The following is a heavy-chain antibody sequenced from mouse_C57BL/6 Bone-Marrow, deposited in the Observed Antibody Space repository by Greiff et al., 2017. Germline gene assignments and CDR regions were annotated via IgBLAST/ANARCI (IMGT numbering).Heavy chain of an antibody. Sequence: QVQLQQSGAELVRPGASVKLSCKASGYTFTDYYINWVKQRPGQGLEWIARIYPGSGNTYYNEKFKGKATLTAEKSSSTAYMQLSSLTSEDSAVYFCARKKGYFDVWGTGTTVTVSS. J-gene: IGHJ1*03. V-gene: IGHV1-76*01. CDR2: IYPGSGNT. CDR3: ARKKGYFDV. CDR1: GYTFTDYY.